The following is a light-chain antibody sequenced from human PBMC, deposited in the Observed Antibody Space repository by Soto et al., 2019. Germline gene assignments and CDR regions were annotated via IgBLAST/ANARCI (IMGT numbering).Light chain of an antibody. Sequence: QSALTQPASVSGSPGQSITVSCTGSSSDVGGYNYVSWFQQHPGKAPKLIFYEVNKRTSGLSSRFSASKSGNTAALTTSGLQAEDEADYYCSSYAGGIVVFGGGTKLTVL. CDR3: SSYAGGIVV. J-gene: IGLJ2*01. V-gene: IGLV2-14*01. CDR1: SSDVGGYNY. CDR2: EVN.